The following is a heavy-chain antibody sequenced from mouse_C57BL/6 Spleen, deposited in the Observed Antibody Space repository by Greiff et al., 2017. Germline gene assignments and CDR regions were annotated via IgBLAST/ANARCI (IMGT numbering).Heavy chain of an antibody. CDR1: GYAFSSSW. CDR3: ETSYGSSNDY. J-gene: IGHJ2*01. CDR2: IYPGDGDT. D-gene: IGHD1-1*01. V-gene: IGHV1-82*01. Sequence: VQLQQSGPELVKPGASVKISCKASGYAFSSSWMNWVKQRPGKGLEWIGRIYPGDGDTNYNGKFKGKATLTADKSSSTAYMQLSSLTSEDSAVYFCETSYGSSNDYWGQGTTLTVSS.